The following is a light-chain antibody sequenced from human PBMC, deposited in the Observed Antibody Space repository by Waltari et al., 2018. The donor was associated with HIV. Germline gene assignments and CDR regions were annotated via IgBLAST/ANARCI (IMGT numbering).Light chain of an antibody. J-gene: IGKJ2*01. V-gene: IGKV3-15*01. CDR2: DAA. Sequence: EIVMTQSQATLWLSPGETATLSSRTRQSIATNLAWYQQKRGQAPKLLIYDAATGAAGVPPRFSGSGSGTEFNLTIDSLQSDDFAIYYCQQYNNWPYTFARGSKVEVK. CDR3: QQYNNWPYT. CDR1: QSIATN.